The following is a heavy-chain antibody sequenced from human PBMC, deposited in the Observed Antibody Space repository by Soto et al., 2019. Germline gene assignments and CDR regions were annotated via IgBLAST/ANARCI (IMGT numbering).Heavy chain of an antibody. CDR2: LYYSGST. Sequence: SETLSLTCTVSGGSVSSFFWSWIRQPPGKGLEWIGYLYYSGSTHYSPSLKSRVTISVDTSKNQFSRKLNSVTAADTAVYYCARVRHGWTFFDYWSQGTLVTVSS. CDR3: ARVRHGWTFFDY. D-gene: IGHD6-19*01. V-gene: IGHV4-59*02. CDR1: GGSVSSFF. J-gene: IGHJ4*02.